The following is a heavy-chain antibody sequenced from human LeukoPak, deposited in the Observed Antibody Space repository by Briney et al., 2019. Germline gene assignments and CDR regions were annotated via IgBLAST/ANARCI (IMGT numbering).Heavy chain of an antibody. CDR1: GYTFTSYA. CDR3: ARASGRITIFGVVTVEFDP. Sequence: ASVKVSCKASGYTFTSYAMNWVRQAPGQGLEWMGWMNPNSGNTGYAQKFQGRVTITRNTSISTAYMELSSLRSEDTAVYYCARASGRITIFGVVTVEFDPWGQGTLVTVSS. D-gene: IGHD3-3*01. V-gene: IGHV1-8*03. CDR2: MNPNSGNT. J-gene: IGHJ5*02.